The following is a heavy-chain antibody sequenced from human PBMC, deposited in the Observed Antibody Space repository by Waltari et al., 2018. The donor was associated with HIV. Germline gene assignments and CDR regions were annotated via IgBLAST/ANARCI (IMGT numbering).Heavy chain of an antibody. CDR3: ARERKVVGASPYYGLDV. Sequence: QVLLVQSGAEVKKPGASVRGSCPAAGYNFITYAKHWVRQAPGQRLEWMGCITTVNGNTKYSQKLQGRVTITRDTSTTTAHMELSRLRSEDTAIYYCARERKVVGASPYYGLDVWGQGTTVTVSS. D-gene: IGHD2-15*01. J-gene: IGHJ6*02. V-gene: IGHV1-3*04. CDR1: GYNFITYA. CDR2: ITTVNGNT.